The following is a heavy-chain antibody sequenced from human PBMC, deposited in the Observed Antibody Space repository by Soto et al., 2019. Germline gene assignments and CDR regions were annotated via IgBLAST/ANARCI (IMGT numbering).Heavy chain of an antibody. CDR2: IGGNSRTT. D-gene: IGHD1-1*01. CDR3: AKDNNWDDPG. Sequence: PGWSLRLSCAASGFTFSSNAMTWVRQAPGKGLEWVSIIGGNSRTTYYADSVKGRFTVSRDNSKNTVYLQMNNLRADDTAIYYCAKDNNWDDPGWGQGTLVTVS. J-gene: IGHJ4*02. CDR1: GFTFSSNA. V-gene: IGHV3-23*01.